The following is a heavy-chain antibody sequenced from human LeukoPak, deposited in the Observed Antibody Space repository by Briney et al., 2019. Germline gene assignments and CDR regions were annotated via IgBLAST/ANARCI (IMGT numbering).Heavy chain of an antibody. CDR2: VYYSGST. Sequence: SETLSLTCTVSGGSISSTSYYWGWIRQPPGKGLEWIGSVYYSGSTNYNPSLKSRVTISVDTSKNQFALKLSSVTAADTAVYYCASWFGELYTNWFDPWGQGTLVTVSS. D-gene: IGHD3-10*01. CDR1: GGSISSTSYY. CDR3: ASWFGELYTNWFDP. V-gene: IGHV4-39*06. J-gene: IGHJ5*02.